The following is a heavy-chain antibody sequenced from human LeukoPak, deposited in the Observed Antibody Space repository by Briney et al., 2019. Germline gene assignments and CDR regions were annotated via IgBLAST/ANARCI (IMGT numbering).Heavy chain of an antibody. V-gene: IGHV4-34*01. J-gene: IGHJ4*02. CDR1: GGSFSGYY. CDR3: ARGTRLHLYDFWSGYRGCFDY. D-gene: IGHD3-3*01. CDR2: INHSGST. Sequence: PSETLSLTCAVYGGSFSGYYWSWIRQPPGKGLEWIGEINHSGSTNYNPSLKSRVTISVDTSKNQFSLKLSSVTAADTAVYYCARGTRLHLYDFWSGYRGCFDYWGQGTLVTVSS.